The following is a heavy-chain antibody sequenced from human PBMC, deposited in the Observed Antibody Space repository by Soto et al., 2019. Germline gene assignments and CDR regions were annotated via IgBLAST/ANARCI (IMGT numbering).Heavy chain of an antibody. J-gene: IGHJ5*02. D-gene: IGHD1-26*01. CDR3: ARAPIVGATRWFDP. Sequence: QVQLVEPGGGLVKPGGSLRLSCAASGFTFSDYYMSWIRQAPGKGLEWVSYISSSSSYTNYADSVKGRFTISRDNAKNSLYLQMNSLRAEDTAVYYCARAPIVGATRWFDPWGQGTLVTVSS. V-gene: IGHV3-11*06. CDR2: ISSSSSYT. CDR1: GFTFSDYY.